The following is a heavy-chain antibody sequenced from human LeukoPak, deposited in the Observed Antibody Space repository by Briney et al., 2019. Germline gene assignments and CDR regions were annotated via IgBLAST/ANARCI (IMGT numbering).Heavy chain of an antibody. CDR3: AKFADDGFDY. V-gene: IGHV3-30*02. J-gene: IGHJ4*02. Sequence: PGGSLRLSCAASGFTFSSYGMHWVRQAPGKGLEWVAFIRYDGNSKYYADSVKGRFTISRDNSKNTLYLQMNSLRAEDTAVYYCAKFADDGFDYWGQGTLVTVSS. CDR1: GFTFSSYG. CDR2: IRYDGNSK. D-gene: IGHD1-1*01.